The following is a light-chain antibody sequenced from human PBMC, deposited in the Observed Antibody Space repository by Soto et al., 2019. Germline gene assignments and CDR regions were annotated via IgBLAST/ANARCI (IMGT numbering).Light chain of an antibody. Sequence: DIVMTQSPLYLPVNPGEPASISCRSSQSLLHSNRYSYLDWYVQKPGQSPQLLIYLGSNRASGVHDRFSGSGSGTDFTLQISRVEAEDVGVYYCMQALQTPRTFGGGTKVEIK. CDR2: LGS. CDR1: QSLLHSNRYSY. J-gene: IGKJ4*01. CDR3: MQALQTPRT. V-gene: IGKV2-28*01.